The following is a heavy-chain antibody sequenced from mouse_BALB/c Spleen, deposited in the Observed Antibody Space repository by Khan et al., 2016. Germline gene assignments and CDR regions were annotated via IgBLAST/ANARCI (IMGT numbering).Heavy chain of an antibody. Sequence: EVELVESGGGLVKPGGSLKLSCAASGFTFSDYYMYWVRQTPEKRLEWVATISDGGSYTYYPDSVKGRFTISRDNAKNNLYLQMSSLKSEDTAMSYCAREGFRRGVAYWGQGTLVTVSA. CDR3: AREGFRRGVAY. V-gene: IGHV5-4*02. CDR2: ISDGGSYT. J-gene: IGHJ3*01. CDR1: GFTFSDYY.